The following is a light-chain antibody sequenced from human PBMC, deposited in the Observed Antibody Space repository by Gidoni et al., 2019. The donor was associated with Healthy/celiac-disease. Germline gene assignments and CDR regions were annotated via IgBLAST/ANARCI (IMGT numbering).Light chain of an antibody. CDR3: QQYYRTPLT. V-gene: IGKV4-1*01. J-gene: IGKJ4*01. CDR2: WAC. Sequence: IVMTQSPDSLAVSLGERATINCKSSQSVLYSSNNKNYLAWYQQKPGQPPKLLIYWACTRESVVDDRFSGSGSGTDFTLTISSLQAEDVAVYYCQQYYRTPLTFGGGTKVEIK. CDR1: QSVLYSSNNKNY.